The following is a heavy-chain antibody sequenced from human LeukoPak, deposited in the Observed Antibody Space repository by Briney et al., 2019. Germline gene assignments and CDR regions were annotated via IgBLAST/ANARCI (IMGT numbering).Heavy chain of an antibody. D-gene: IGHD5-18*01. Sequence: GGSLRLSCAASGFTFSSYSMNWVRQAPGKGLEWVSSISSSSSHIYYADSVKGRFTISRDNAKNSLYLQMNSLRAEDTAVYYCARDRLDTALDYYYYYYMDVWGKGTTVTVSS. CDR3: ARDRLDTALDYYYYYYMDV. CDR2: ISSSSSHI. V-gene: IGHV3-21*01. J-gene: IGHJ6*03. CDR1: GFTFSSYS.